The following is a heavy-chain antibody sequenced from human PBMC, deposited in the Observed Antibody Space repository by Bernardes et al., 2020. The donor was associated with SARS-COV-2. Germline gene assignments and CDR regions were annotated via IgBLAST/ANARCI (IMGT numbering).Heavy chain of an antibody. D-gene: IGHD1-1*01. CDR2: ISGSGGST. J-gene: IGHJ4*02. Sequence: SLSLSCAASGFTFSSYAMSWVRQAPGKGLEWVSAISGSGGSTYYADSVKGRFTISRDNSKNTLYLQMNSLRAEDTAVYYCARAVVPGSSGPDHWGQGTLVTVSS. V-gene: IGHV3-23*01. CDR3: ARAVVPGSSGPDH. CDR1: GFTFSSYA.